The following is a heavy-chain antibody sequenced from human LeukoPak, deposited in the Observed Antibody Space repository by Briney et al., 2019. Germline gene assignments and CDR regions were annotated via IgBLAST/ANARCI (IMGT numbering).Heavy chain of an antibody. CDR3: ASPAQQLDHIDY. V-gene: IGHV4-34*01. D-gene: IGHD6-13*01. J-gene: IGHJ4*02. CDR1: GGSFSGYY. CDR2: INHSGST. Sequence: KPSETLSLTCAVYGGSFSGYYWSWIRQPPGKGLEWIGEINHSGSTNYNPSLKSRVTISVDTSKNQFSLKLSSVTAADTAVYYCASPAQQLDHIDYWGQGTLVTVSS.